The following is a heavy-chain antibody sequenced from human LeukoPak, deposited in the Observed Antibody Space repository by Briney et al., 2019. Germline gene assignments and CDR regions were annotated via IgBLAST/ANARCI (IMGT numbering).Heavy chain of an antibody. D-gene: IGHD3-22*01. V-gene: IGHV3-21*01. CDR2: ISSSSSYI. CDR1: GFTFSSYS. CDR3: ARDFFTYYYDSSGYGY. J-gene: IGHJ4*02. Sequence: GGSLRLSCAASGFTFSSYSMTWVRQAPGKGLEWVSSISSSSSYIYYADSVKGRFTISRDNAKNSLYLQMNSLRAEDTAVYYCARDFFTYYYDSSGYGYWGQGTLVTVSS.